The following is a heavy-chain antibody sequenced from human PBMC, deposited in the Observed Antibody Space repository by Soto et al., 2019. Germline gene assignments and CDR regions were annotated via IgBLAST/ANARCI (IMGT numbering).Heavy chain of an antibody. J-gene: IGHJ4*02. CDR3: ARDLLDCISTSCYKYDY. V-gene: IGHV3-23*01. CDR2: IDENGGTT. Sequence: PGGSLRLSCGGSGFTFNRCAMSWVRQSPWKGLEWVSAIDENGGTTYYADSVQGRFTISRDNSKNTLYLQMNTLRVEDTAVYYCARDLLDCISTSCYKYDYWGQGTLVTVSS. CDR1: GFTFNRCA. D-gene: IGHD2-2*01.